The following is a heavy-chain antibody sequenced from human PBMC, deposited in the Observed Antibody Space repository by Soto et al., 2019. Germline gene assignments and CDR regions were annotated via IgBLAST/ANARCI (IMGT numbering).Heavy chain of an antibody. D-gene: IGHD6-6*01. CDR3: ARFYSSSSEGNWFDP. CDR2: MNPNSGNT. CDR1: GYTFTSSD. V-gene: IGHV1-8*01. Sequence: QVQLVQSGADVKKTGASVKVSCKASGYTFTSSDINWVRQATGQGLAWMGWMNPNSGNTGYAQKFQGRVTMTRNTSISTAYMELSSLRSEDTAVYYCARFYSSSSEGNWFDPWGQGTLVTVSS. J-gene: IGHJ5*02.